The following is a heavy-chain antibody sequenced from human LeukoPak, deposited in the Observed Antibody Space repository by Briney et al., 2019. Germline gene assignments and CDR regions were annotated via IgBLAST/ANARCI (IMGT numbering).Heavy chain of an antibody. CDR2: INPSGGST. Sequence: ASVKLSCKASGYTFTSYYMHWVRQAPGQGLEWMGIINPSGGSTNYAQKFQGRVTMTRDTSTSTVYMELSSLRSEDMAVYFCSRVEALPGDGYAFDIWGQGTMVTVSS. J-gene: IGHJ3*02. CDR3: SRVEALPGDGYAFDI. D-gene: IGHD7-27*01. V-gene: IGHV1-46*01. CDR1: GYTFTSYY.